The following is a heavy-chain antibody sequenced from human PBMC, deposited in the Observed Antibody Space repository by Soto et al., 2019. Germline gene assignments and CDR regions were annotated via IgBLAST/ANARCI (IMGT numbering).Heavy chain of an antibody. Sequence: PSETLSLTCTVSGGSISSSSYYWGWIRQPPGKGLEWIGSIYYSGSTYYNPSLKSRVTISVDTSKNQFSLKLSSVTAADTAVYYCARQGYGFNYYYYYMDVWGKGTTVTVSS. CDR1: GGSISSSSYY. V-gene: IGHV4-39*01. CDR2: IYYSGST. CDR3: ARQGYGFNYYYYYMDV. D-gene: IGHD6-13*01. J-gene: IGHJ6*03.